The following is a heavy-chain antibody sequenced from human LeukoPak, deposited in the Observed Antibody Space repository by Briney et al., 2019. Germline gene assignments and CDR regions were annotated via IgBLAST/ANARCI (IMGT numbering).Heavy chain of an antibody. CDR3: ARAHIAARLPFDY. CDR1: GFTFSDWY. V-gene: IGHV3-11*01. J-gene: IGHJ4*02. Sequence: GGSLRLSCAASGFTFSDWYLTWIRQAPGKGLEWVSYIPSSGNAIYYADSVKGRFTISRDNAKNSLYLEMSSLRAEDTAVYYCARAHIAARLPFDYWGQGTLVTVSS. CDR2: IPSSGNAI. D-gene: IGHD6-6*01.